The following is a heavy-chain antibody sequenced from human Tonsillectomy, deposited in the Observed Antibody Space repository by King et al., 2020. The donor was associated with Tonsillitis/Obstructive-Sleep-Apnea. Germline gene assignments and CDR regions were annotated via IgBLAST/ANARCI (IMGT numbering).Heavy chain of an antibody. CDR3: ARVDSGSSPADWYFDL. Sequence: AQLVQSGAEVKKPGASVKVSCKASGYTFTRYGISWVRQAPGQGLEWMGWISAYNANTNYAQKFQGRITMTTDTPTSTAYMELRSLRSDDTAVYYCARVDSGSSPADWYFDLWGRGTLVTVSS. V-gene: IGHV1-18*01. J-gene: IGHJ2*01. CDR1: GYTFTRYG. CDR2: ISAYNANT. D-gene: IGHD1-26*01.